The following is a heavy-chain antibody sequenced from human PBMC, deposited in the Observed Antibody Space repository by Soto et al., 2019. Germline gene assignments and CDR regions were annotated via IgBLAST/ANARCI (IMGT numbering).Heavy chain of an antibody. J-gene: IGHJ4*02. CDR1: GYTFTSYG. Sequence: ASVKVSCKASGYTFTSYGISWVRQAPGQGLEWMGWISAYNGNTNYAQKLQGRVTMTTDTSTSTAYMELRSLRSDDTAVYYCARDQENDFWSGHNDYWGQGTLVTVSS. CDR2: ISAYNGNT. CDR3: ARDQENDFWSGHNDY. D-gene: IGHD3-3*01. V-gene: IGHV1-18*01.